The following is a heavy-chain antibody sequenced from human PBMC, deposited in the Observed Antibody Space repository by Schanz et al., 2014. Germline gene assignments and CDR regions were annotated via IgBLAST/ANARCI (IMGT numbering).Heavy chain of an antibody. CDR2: IYSGGST. CDR3: ARSPRMDV. J-gene: IGHJ6*02. Sequence: EVQVVESGGGLVQPGGSLRLSCEASGFTLTSYALTWVRQAPGKGLEWVSVIYSGGSTYYADSVKGRFTISRDNSKNTLYLQMNSLRAEDTAVYYCARSPRMDVWGQGTMVTVSS. V-gene: IGHV3-66*01. CDR1: GFTLTSYA.